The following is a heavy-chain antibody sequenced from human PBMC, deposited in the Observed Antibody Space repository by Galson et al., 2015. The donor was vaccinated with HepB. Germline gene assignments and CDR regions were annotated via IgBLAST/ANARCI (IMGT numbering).Heavy chain of an antibody. V-gene: IGHV3-48*04. CDR1: DSTFSSYT. J-gene: IGHJ3*02. CDR2: ISTNGATI. Sequence: SLRLSCAASDSTFSSYTMNWVRQTPGKGLQWVSYISTNGATIHYADSVKGRFTIDRDNAKNTMWLQMDSLRAEDTAVYYCATTKFGSGAYWTFDIWGQGTLVTVSS. CDR3: ATTKFGSGAYWTFDI. D-gene: IGHD4/OR15-4a*01.